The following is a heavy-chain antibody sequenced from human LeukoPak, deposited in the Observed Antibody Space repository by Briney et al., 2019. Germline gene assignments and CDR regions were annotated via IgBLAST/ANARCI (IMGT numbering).Heavy chain of an antibody. J-gene: IGHJ4*02. CDR1: GFTFSSFW. CDR3: VRDWYYSGSGSYDF. CDR2: INTDGSIT. V-gene: IGHV3-74*03. D-gene: IGHD3-10*01. Sequence: GGSLRLSCAVSGFTFSSFWVHWVRQTPGKGLVWVSRINTDGSITTYADSVKGRFTISRDNAKNTLSLQMSNLRAEDTAIYYCVRDWYYSGSGSYDFWGQGTLVTVSS.